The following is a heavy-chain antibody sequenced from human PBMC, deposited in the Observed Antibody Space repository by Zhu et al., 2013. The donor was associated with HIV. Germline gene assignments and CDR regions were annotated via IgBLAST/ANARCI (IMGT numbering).Heavy chain of an antibody. D-gene: IGHD5-12*01. J-gene: IGHJ4*02. CDR1: GYTFTYRY. CDR2: ITPFNGNT. Sequence: QMQLVQSGAEVKKTGSSVKVSCKASGYTFTYRYLHWVRQAPGQALEWMGWITPFNGNTNYAQKFQDRVTITRDRSMSTAYMELSSLRSEDTAMYYCASGGGSRYPYSGYDLSLHYWGQGTLVTVSS. CDR3: ASGGGSRYPYSGYDLSLHY. V-gene: IGHV1-45*02.